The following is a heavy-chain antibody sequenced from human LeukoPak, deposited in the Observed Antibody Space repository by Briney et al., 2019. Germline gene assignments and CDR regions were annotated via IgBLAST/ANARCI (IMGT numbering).Heavy chain of an antibody. D-gene: IGHD1-26*01. V-gene: IGHV4-61*02. CDR3: ARDSGSYGFDP. CDR2: IYTSGST. CDR1: GGSISSGSYY. Sequence: SETLSLTCTVSGGSISSGSYYWSWIRQPAGKGLEWIGRIYTSGSTNYNPSLKSRVTISVDTSKNQFSLKLSSVTAADTAVYYCARDSGSYGFDPWGQGTLVTVSS. J-gene: IGHJ5*02.